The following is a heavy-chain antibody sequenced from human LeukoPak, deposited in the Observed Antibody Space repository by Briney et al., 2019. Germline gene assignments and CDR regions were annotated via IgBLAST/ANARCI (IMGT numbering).Heavy chain of an antibody. Sequence: ASVTVSCTSSVYTLTEVNIHWVRQAPGQGLEWMGWINPNSGGTNYAQKFQGRVTMTRDTSISTAYIELSRLRSDDPGVYYCARVAVLMLYGSQFYYVIYWGQGALVTVSS. V-gene: IGHV1-2*02. CDR2: INPNSGGT. CDR3: ARVAVLMLYGSQFYYVIY. J-gene: IGHJ4*02. D-gene: IGHD2-8*01. CDR1: VYTLTEVN.